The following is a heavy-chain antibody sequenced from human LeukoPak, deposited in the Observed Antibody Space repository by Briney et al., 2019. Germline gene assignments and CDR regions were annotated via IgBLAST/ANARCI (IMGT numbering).Heavy chain of an antibody. Sequence: ASVKVSCKASGYTFTSYGISWVRQAPGQGLEWMGWISAYNGNTNYAQKLQGRVTMTTDTSTSTAYMELSSLRSEDTAVYYCARDWDTIAAADSYYYYYMDVWGKGTTVTVSS. J-gene: IGHJ6*03. CDR2: ISAYNGNT. D-gene: IGHD6-13*01. CDR3: ARDWDTIAAADSYYYYYMDV. CDR1: GYTFTSYG. V-gene: IGHV1-18*01.